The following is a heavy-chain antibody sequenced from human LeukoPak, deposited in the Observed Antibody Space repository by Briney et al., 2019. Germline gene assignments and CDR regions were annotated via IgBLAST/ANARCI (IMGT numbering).Heavy chain of an antibody. J-gene: IGHJ4*02. CDR3: ASADFYGSGSYYSGSCDY. CDR1: GFSFSSYG. V-gene: IGHV3-30*04. Sequence: GGSLRLSCAASGFSFSSYGMHWVRQAPGKGLEWVAVISYDGNKEYYTDSVKGRFTISRDNSKNTLYLQMNSLRTEDTALYYCASADFYGSGSYYSGSCDYWGQGTLVTVSS. D-gene: IGHD3-10*01. CDR2: ISYDGNKE.